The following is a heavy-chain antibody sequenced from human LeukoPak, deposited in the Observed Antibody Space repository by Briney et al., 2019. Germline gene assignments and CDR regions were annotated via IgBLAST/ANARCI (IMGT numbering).Heavy chain of an antibody. CDR3: ARLKMATTRSVDY. Sequence: SETLSLTCTVSGGSISSSSCYWGWIRQPPGKGLEWIGSIYYSGSTYYNPSLKSRVTISVDTSKNQFSLKLSSVTAADTAVYYCARLKMATTRSVDYWGQGTLVTVSS. V-gene: IGHV4-39*01. CDR1: GGSISSSSCY. CDR2: IYYSGST. D-gene: IGHD5-24*01. J-gene: IGHJ4*02.